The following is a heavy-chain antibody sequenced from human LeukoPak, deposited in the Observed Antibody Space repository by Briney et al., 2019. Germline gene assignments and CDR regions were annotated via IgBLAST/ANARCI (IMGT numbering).Heavy chain of an antibody. J-gene: IGHJ6*02. CDR2: ISSGTSTK. D-gene: IGHD3-10*01. V-gene: IGHV3-48*04. CDR1: GFTSNTAW. CDR3: ARDPLTMVRGVIDYYYGMDV. Sequence: SGGSLRLSCAVSGFTSNTAWLTWVRQAPGKGPEWVSYISSGTSTKYYADSVRGRFTISRDNAKNSLYLQMNSLRAEDTAVYYCARDPLTMVRGVIDYYYGMDVWGQGTTVTVSS.